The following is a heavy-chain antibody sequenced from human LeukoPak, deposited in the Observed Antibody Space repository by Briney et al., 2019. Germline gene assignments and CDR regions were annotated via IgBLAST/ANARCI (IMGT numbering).Heavy chain of an antibody. J-gene: IGHJ4*02. D-gene: IGHD3-3*01. CDR3: ARTALGDFWSGYYPEADY. Sequence: PSATLSLTCAVYGGSFSGYYWSWIRQPPGKGLEWIGEIDNSGSTNYNPSLKSRVPTSVDTSKNQFSLKLGFVTAADTAVYYCARTALGDFWSGYYPEADYWGQGTLVTVSS. CDR2: IDNSGST. V-gene: IGHV4-34*01. CDR1: GGSFSGYY.